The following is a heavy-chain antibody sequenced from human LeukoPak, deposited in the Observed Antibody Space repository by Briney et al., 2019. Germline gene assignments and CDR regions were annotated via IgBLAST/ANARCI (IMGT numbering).Heavy chain of an antibody. D-gene: IGHD1-26*01. Sequence: SVKVSCKASGGTFSSYAISWVRQAPGQGLEWMGGIIPIFGTANYAQKFQGRVTMTRDTSTSTVYMELSSLRSEDTAVYYCARDSYSGSYFDYWGQGTLVTVSS. V-gene: IGHV1-69*05. CDR1: GGTFSSYA. CDR3: ARDSYSGSYFDY. J-gene: IGHJ4*02. CDR2: IIPIFGTA.